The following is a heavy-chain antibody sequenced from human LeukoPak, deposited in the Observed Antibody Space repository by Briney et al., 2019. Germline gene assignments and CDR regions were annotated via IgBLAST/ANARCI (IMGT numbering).Heavy chain of an antibody. D-gene: IGHD3-22*01. CDR2: INHSGST. Sequence: SETLSLTCTVSDDSISDYYRGWIRQPPGKGLEWIGEINHSGSTNYNPSLKSRVTISVDTSKNQFSLKLSSVTAADTAVYYCARHRVPYYYDSSGYLTPGFDPWGQGTLVTVSS. V-gene: IGHV4-34*01. CDR3: ARHRVPYYYDSSGYLTPGFDP. CDR1: DDSISDYY. J-gene: IGHJ5*02.